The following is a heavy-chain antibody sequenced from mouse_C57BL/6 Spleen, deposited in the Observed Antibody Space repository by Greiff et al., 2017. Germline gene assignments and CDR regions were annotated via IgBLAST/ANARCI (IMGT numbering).Heavy chain of an antibody. CDR2: IYPRSGYT. J-gene: IGHJ3*01. D-gene: IGHD1-2*01. V-gene: IGHV1-81*01. Sequence: VQLQQSGAELARPGASVKLSCKASGYTFTSYGISWVKQRTGQGLEWIGEIYPRSGYTYYNEKFKGKATLTADKSSSTAYMELRSLTSEDSAVYFCASLLEGFAYWGQGTLVTVSA. CDR3: ASLLEGFAY. CDR1: GYTFTSYG.